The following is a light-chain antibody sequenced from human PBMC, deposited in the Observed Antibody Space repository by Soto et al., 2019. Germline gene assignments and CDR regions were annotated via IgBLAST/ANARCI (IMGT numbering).Light chain of an antibody. CDR2: DVN. CDR1: SSDVGGYNY. Sequence: QSVLTQPRSVSGSPGQSVTISCTGTSSDVGGYNYVSWCQQHPGKAPKLILYDVNKRPSGVPDRFSGSKSGNTASLTISGLQAEDEADYYCCSYAGRHTFVFGTGTKLTVL. V-gene: IGLV2-11*01. J-gene: IGLJ1*01. CDR3: CSYAGRHTFV.